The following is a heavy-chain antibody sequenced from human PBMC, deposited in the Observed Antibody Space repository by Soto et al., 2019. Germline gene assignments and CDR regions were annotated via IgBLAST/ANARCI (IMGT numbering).Heavy chain of an antibody. J-gene: IGHJ4*02. V-gene: IGHV4-4*02. CDR3: ARAAPFGDFDY. Sequence: PSETLSLTCAVSGDSISSSNWWSWVRQPPGKGLEWIGEIYHSGSTNYNPSLKNRVTISVDKSKNQFSLKLSSVTAADTAVYYCARAAPFGDFDYRGQGILVTVSS. CDR2: IYHSGST. D-gene: IGHD3-10*01. CDR1: GDSISSSNW.